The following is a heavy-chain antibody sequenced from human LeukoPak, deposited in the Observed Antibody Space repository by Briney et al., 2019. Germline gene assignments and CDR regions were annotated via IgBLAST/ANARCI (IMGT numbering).Heavy chain of an antibody. D-gene: IGHD5-24*01. Sequence: SETLSLTCTVSGDSIGSGGYYWSWIRQPPGKGLEWIGYIYHSGDTYYNPSLKSRVTISVDTSKNQFSLKLSSVTAADTAVYYCARDSLGDGYNYGDAFDIWGQGTMVTVSS. V-gene: IGHV4-30-2*01. CDR2: IYHSGDT. J-gene: IGHJ3*02. CDR3: ARDSLGDGYNYGDAFDI. CDR1: GDSIGSGGYY.